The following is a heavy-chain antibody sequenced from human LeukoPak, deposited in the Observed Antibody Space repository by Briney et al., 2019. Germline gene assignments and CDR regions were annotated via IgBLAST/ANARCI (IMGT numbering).Heavy chain of an antibody. CDR1: GFTFSSYG. Sequence: GGSLRLSCAASGFTFSSYGMHWVRQARGKGLEWVAAIWADGSKESYGDSVKGRFTISRDNSNNTLYLQMNSLRPEDTAVYYCARVYSSGWSLPFDYWGQGTLVTVSS. J-gene: IGHJ4*02. CDR2: IWADGSKE. V-gene: IGHV3-33*01. D-gene: IGHD6-19*01. CDR3: ARVYSSGWSLPFDY.